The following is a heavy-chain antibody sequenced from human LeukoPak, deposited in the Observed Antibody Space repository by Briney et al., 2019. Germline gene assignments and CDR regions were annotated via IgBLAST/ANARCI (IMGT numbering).Heavy chain of an antibody. Sequence: GGSLRLSCAASGFTVSGNYMSWIRLAPGKGLEWVSLISAANIAYYADSVKGRFTISRDNAKNSLYLQMNSLRAEDTAVYYCARSTVDTAMVGYYYYYMDVWGKGTTVTVSS. CDR3: ARSTVDTAMVGYYYYYMDV. V-gene: IGHV3-53*01. CDR1: GFTVSGNY. D-gene: IGHD5-18*01. J-gene: IGHJ6*03. CDR2: ISAANIA.